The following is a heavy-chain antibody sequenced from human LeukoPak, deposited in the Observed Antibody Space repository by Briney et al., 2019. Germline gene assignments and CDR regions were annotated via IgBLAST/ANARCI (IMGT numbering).Heavy chain of an antibody. CDR1: GGSISSYY. V-gene: IGHV4-4*09. CDR3: ARAIRVTVFGVVIRNWFDP. J-gene: IGHJ5*02. Sequence: SETLSLTCTVSGGSISSYYWSWIRQPPGKGLEWIGYIYTSGSTNYNPSLKSRVTISVDTSKNQFSLKLSSVTAADTAVYYCARAIRVTVFGVVIRNWFDPWGQGTLVTVSS. CDR2: IYTSGST. D-gene: IGHD3-3*01.